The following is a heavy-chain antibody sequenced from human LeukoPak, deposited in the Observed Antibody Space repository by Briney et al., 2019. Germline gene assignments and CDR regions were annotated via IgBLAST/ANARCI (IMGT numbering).Heavy chain of an antibody. CDR3: ARGAFSSSWYEAIDY. CDR2: INPSGGST. D-gene: IGHD6-13*01. CDR1: GYTFTIYY. J-gene: IGHJ4*02. V-gene: IGHV1-46*01. Sequence: ASVTVSFTASGYTFTIYYMHWVRQAPGQGHEWMGIINPSGGSTSYAQKFQGRVTMTRDTSTSTVYMELSSLRSEDTAVYYCARGAFSSSWYEAIDYWGQGTLVTVSS.